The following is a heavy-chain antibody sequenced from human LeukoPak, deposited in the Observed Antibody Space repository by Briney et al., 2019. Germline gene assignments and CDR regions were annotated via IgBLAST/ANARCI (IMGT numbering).Heavy chain of an antibody. CDR3: ARDPSAPNYYYGMDV. J-gene: IGHJ6*02. Sequence: GASVKVSCKASGYTFTGYYMHWVRQAPGQGLEWMGWINPNSGGTNYAQKFQGRVTMTRDTSTSTVYMELSSLRSEDTAVYYCARDPSAPNYYYGMDVWGQGTTVTVSS. CDR1: GYTFTGYY. CDR2: INPNSGGT. V-gene: IGHV1-2*02.